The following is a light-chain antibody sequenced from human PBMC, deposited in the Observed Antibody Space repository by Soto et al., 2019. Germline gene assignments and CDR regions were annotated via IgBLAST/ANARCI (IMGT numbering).Light chain of an antibody. CDR2: GVS. CDR3: QHYVSSPPIT. Sequence: EIVLTQSPGTLSLSPGERATLSCRASQSVSSSYLAWYQQKPGQAPRLLIYGVSSRATGIPDRFSGSGSGTDFTLAIRRLEPEDVGVYYCQHYVSSPPITFGQGTRLEIK. J-gene: IGKJ5*01. V-gene: IGKV3-20*01. CDR1: QSVSSSY.